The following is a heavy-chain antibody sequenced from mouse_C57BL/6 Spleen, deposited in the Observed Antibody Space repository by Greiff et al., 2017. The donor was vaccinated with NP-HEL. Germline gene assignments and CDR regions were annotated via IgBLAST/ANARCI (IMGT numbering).Heavy chain of an antibody. CDR1: GYTFTDHT. CDR3: ARRGLTRPGFYGSSSYYFDY. CDR2: IYPRDGST. J-gene: IGHJ2*01. Sequence: QVQLQQSDAELVKPGASVKISCKVSGYTFTDHTIHWMKQRPEQGLEWIGYIYPRDGSTKYNEKFKGKATLTADKSSSTAYMQLNSLTSEDSAVYFCARRGLTRPGFYGSSSYYFDYWGQGTTLTVSS. V-gene: IGHV1-78*01. D-gene: IGHD1-1*01.